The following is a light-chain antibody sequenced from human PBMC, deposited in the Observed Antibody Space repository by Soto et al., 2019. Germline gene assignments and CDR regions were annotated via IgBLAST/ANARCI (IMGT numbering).Light chain of an antibody. Sequence: EIVMTQSPATLSVSPGERATLXCRASQSVSSSYLAWYQQKPGQAPRLLIYGASSRATGIPDRFSGSGSGTDCTLTISRLEPEDFAVYYCQQYGSSPGTLGQGTKVDI. V-gene: IGKV3-20*01. CDR2: GAS. CDR1: QSVSSSY. CDR3: QQYGSSPGT. J-gene: IGKJ1*01.